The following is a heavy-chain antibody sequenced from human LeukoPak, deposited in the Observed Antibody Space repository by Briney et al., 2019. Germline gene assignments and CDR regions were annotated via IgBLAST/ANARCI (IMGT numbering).Heavy chain of an antibody. D-gene: IGHD6-19*01. CDR3: ARIWYSSGWSLDY. Sequence: PGGSLRLSCAASGFTFSSFWMSWVRQAPGKGLEWVANLKNDESAKYYVDSVKGRFTISRDNAKNSLYLQMNSLRAEDTAVYYCARIWYSSGWSLDYWGQGILVTVSS. V-gene: IGHV3-7*01. J-gene: IGHJ4*02. CDR1: GFTFSSFW. CDR2: LKNDESAK.